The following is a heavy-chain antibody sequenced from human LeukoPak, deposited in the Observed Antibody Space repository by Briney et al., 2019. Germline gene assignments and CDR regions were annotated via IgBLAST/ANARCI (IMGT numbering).Heavy chain of an antibody. D-gene: IGHD4-17*01. Sequence: GGSLRLSCAASGFTFSSYWMHWVRQAPGKGLVWVSRINSDGSSTTYADSVKGRFTISRDNAKNTLYLQMNSLRVEDTAVYYSARAGIDYGDYWTRFDYWGQGTLVTVSS. CDR1: GFTFSSYW. J-gene: IGHJ4*02. V-gene: IGHV3-74*01. CDR3: ARAGIDYGDYWTRFDY. CDR2: INSDGSST.